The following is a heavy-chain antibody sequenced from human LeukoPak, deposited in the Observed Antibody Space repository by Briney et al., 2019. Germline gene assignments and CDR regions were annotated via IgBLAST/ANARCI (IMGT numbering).Heavy chain of an antibody. D-gene: IGHD1-26*01. J-gene: IGHJ6*02. CDR2: INHSGST. Sequence: SETLSLTCAVYGGSFSGYYWSWIRLPPGKGLEWIGEINHSGSTNYNPSLKSRVTTSVDTSKNLFSLKVSSVTAADTAVYYCARGRSNYYGMDVWGQGTTVTVSS. V-gene: IGHV4-34*01. CDR3: ARGRSNYYGMDV. CDR1: GGSFSGYY.